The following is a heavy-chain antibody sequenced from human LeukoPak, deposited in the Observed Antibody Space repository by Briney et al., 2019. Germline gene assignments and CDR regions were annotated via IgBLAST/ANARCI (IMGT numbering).Heavy chain of an antibody. Sequence: GGSLRLSCAASGFTFSSYVMSWVRQAPGKGLEWVSSISGRGVGTFYADSVKGRFTISRDNSKNTLYLQMSSLRADDTAVYYCAKGRQYQLLTKPFDYWGQGTLVTVSS. CDR2: ISGRGVGT. V-gene: IGHV3-23*01. J-gene: IGHJ4*02. D-gene: IGHD2-2*01. CDR1: GFTFSSYV. CDR3: AKGRQYQLLTKPFDY.